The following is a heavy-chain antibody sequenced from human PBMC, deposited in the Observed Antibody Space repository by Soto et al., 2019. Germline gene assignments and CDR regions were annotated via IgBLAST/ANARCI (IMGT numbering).Heavy chain of an antibody. Sequence: ASVKVSCKASGYTFTSYAMHWVRQAPGERLEWMGWINAGNGNTKYSQKFQGRVTITRDTSASTAYMELSSLRSEDTAVYYCARVRPMYYYDSSGSPNPYYYYGMDVWGQGTTVTVSS. CDR1: GYTFTSYA. D-gene: IGHD3-22*01. CDR3: ARVRPMYYYDSSGSPNPYYYYGMDV. J-gene: IGHJ6*02. CDR2: INAGNGNT. V-gene: IGHV1-3*01.